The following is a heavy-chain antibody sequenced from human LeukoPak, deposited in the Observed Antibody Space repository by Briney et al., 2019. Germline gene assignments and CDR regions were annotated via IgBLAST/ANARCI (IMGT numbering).Heavy chain of an antibody. Sequence: PGGTLRLSCAASGVTFSSYAMSWVRQAPGKGLEWVSSISDSGGVTYYAGSVKGRFTISRDNAKNSLYLQMNSLRAEDTAVYYCARSGYDLDYWGQGTLVTVSS. CDR3: ARSGYDLDY. CDR2: ISDSGGVT. CDR1: GVTFSSYA. J-gene: IGHJ4*02. V-gene: IGHV3-23*01. D-gene: IGHD5-12*01.